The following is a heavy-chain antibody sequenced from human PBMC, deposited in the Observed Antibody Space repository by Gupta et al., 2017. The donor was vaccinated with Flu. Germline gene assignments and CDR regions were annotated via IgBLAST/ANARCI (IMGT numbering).Heavy chain of an antibody. CDR1: GGPISRYY. J-gene: IGHJ4*02. CDR3: ARDISGSVTAAGT. V-gene: IGHV4-59*01. CDR2: IYYTGST. D-gene: IGHD6-13*01. Sequence: QVQLQESGPGLVKPSETLSLTCTVSGGPISRYYWSWIRQSPGNGLEWIGFIYYTGSTNYNPSFKSRVTMSVDTSKNQVSLELSSVTATDTAVYYCARDISGSVTAAGTWGQGTLVTVSS.